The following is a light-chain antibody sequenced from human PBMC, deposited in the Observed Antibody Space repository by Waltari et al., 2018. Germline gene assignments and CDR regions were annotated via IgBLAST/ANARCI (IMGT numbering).Light chain of an antibody. Sequence: DIQMTQSPPYLSAFVGDRVTIRCPASQVIRNDLTWYQEKPGKAPKRLIYSAVTLQSGVPARFSGSGSGTEFTLTISNLQPEDFATYYCLQHNSPWTFGQGTKVEI. CDR2: SAV. CDR3: LQHNSPWT. J-gene: IGKJ1*01. V-gene: IGKV1-17*02. CDR1: QVIRND.